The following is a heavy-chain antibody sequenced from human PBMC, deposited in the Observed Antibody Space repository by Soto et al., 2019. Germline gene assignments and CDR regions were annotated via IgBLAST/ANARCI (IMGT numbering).Heavy chain of an antibody. CDR1: GGSISSGGYY. CDR3: AIYDSSGSRGFQH. D-gene: IGHD3-22*01. V-gene: IGHV4-31*03. CDR2: IYYSGST. J-gene: IGHJ1*01. Sequence: QVQLQESGPGLVKPSQTLSLTSTVSGGSISSGGYYWSWIRQHPGKGLEWIGYIYYSGSTYYNPSLKSRVTISVDTSKNQFSLKPSSVTAADTAVYYCAIYDSSGSRGFQHWGQGTLVTVSS.